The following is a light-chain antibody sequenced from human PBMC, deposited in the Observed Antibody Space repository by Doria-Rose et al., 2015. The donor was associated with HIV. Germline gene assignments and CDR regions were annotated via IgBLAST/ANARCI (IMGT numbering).Light chain of an antibody. CDR1: SSDIGLGYA. Sequence: QSVVTQPPSVSGAPGQRVTISCTGSSSDIGLGYAVHWYQQLPGTEPKLLIYDCNNRPSGVPDRFSGSKSGTSASLATAGLQAEDEADYYCQSYDSSLRGVFGTGTKVTVL. CDR2: DCN. J-gene: IGLJ1*01. CDR3: QSYDSSLRGV. V-gene: IGLV1-40*01.